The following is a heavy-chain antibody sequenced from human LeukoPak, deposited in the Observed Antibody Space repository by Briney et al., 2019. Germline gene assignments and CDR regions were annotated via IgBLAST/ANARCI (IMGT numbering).Heavy chain of an antibody. CDR2: ISSSSSYI. Sequence: PGGSLRLSCAASGFTFSSYSMNWVRQAPGKGLEWVSSISSSSSYIYYADSVKGRFTISRDNAKNSLYLQMNSLRAEDTAVYYCARDPHVLLWFGEPTGDYFDYWGQGTLVTVSS. V-gene: IGHV3-21*01. CDR1: GFTFSSYS. D-gene: IGHD3-10*01. J-gene: IGHJ4*02. CDR3: ARDPHVLLWFGEPTGDYFDY.